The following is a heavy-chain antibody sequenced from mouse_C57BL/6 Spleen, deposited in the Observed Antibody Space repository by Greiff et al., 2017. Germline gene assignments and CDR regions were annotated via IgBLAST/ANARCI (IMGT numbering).Heavy chain of an antibody. V-gene: IGHV1-39*01. CDR3: ARSGGNDERDYFDY. CDR2: INPNYGTT. Sequence: LVESGPELVKPGASVKISCKASGYSFTDYNMNWVKQRHGKSLEWIGVINPNYGTTSYNQKFKGKATLTVDQSSSTAYMQLNSLTSEDSAVYYCARSGGNDERDYFDYWGQGTTLTVSS. J-gene: IGHJ2*01. CDR1: GYSFTDYN. D-gene: IGHD2-2*01.